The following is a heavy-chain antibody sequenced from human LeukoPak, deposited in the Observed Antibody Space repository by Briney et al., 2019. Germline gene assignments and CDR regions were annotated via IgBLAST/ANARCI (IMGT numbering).Heavy chain of an antibody. J-gene: IGHJ6*02. CDR3: ARDRSGYDPPHYYSYYGMDV. CDR2: IYTSGST. V-gene: IGHV4-4*07. CDR1: GGSISSYY. D-gene: IGHD5-12*01. Sequence: SETLSLTCTVSGGSISSYYWSWIRQPAGKGLEWIGRIYTSGSTNYNPSLKSRVTMSVDTSKNQFSLKLSSVTAADTAVYYCARDRSGYDPPHYYSYYGMDVWGQGTTVTVSS.